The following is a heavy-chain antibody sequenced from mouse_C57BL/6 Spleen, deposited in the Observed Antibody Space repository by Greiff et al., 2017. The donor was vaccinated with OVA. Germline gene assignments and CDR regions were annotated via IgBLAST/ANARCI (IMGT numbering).Heavy chain of an antibody. CDR3: ARRDQGDY. V-gene: IGHV1-59*01. D-gene: IGHD3-2*02. Sequence: VQLQQPGAELVRPGTSVKLSCKASGYTFTSYWMHWVKQRPGQGLEWIGVIVPSDSYTNYNQKFKGKATLTVDTSSTTAYMQLSSLTSEASAFYYCARRDQGDYWGQGTTLTVSS. J-gene: IGHJ2*01. CDR1: GYTFTSYW. CDR2: IVPSDSYT.